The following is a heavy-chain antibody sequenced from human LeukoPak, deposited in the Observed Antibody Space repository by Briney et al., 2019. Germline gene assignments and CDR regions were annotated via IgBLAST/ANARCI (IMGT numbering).Heavy chain of an antibody. Sequence: ASVKVSCKASGGTFSSYAISWVRQTPGKGLEWMGGFDPEDGETIYAQKFQGRVTMTEDTSTDTAYMELSSLRSEDTAVYYCATAYYDSSGYTVGGYWGQGTLVTVSS. J-gene: IGHJ4*02. CDR2: FDPEDGET. CDR3: ATAYYDSSGYTVGGY. CDR1: GGTFSSYA. D-gene: IGHD3-22*01. V-gene: IGHV1-24*01.